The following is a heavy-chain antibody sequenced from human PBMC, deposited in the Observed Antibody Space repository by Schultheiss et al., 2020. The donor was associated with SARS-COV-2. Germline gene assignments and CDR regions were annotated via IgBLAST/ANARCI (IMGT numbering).Heavy chain of an antibody. J-gene: IGHJ6*03. D-gene: IGHD5-12*01. V-gene: IGHV4-39*01. CDR2: IYYDGST. CDR1: GGSISSGSYY. CDR3: ARGRGGYDVYYYYYYMDV. Sequence: SQTLSLTCTVSGGSISSGSYYWGWIRQPPGKGLEWIGTIYYDGSTYYNPSLKSRVTVSVDTSRNQFSLKLNSVTAADTAVYYCARGRGGYDVYYYYYYMDVWGKGTTVTVSS.